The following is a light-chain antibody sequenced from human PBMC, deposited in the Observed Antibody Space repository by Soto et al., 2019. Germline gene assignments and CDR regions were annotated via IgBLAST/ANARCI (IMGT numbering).Light chain of an antibody. CDR3: RSYTSSITGGV. CDR1: SSDVGAYDS. J-gene: IGLJ2*01. Sequence: QSALTQPASVSGSPGQSITISCTGTSSDVGAYDSVSWYQQHPGKAPKLMIYGVSNRPSGVSSRFSGSKSGNTASLAISGLQAEDEADYYCRSYTSSITGGVFGGGTKLTVL. V-gene: IGLV2-14*03. CDR2: GVS.